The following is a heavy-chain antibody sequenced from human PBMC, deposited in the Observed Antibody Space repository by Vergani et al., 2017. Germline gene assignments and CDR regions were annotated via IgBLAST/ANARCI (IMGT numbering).Heavy chain of an antibody. CDR1: GYTFTAYY. Sequence: QVQLVQSGAEVGKPGASVKISCKASGYTFTAYYIHWVRQAPEQGLEWVGVISPDGFSTFYAQKFQGRVTITRDTSTSTVYVEVTSLRSDDTAVYYCATRGYSYGRNWFDPWGQGTLVTVSS. CDR3: ATRGYSYGRNWFDP. V-gene: IGHV1-46*01. J-gene: IGHJ5*02. D-gene: IGHD5-18*01. CDR2: ISPDGFST.